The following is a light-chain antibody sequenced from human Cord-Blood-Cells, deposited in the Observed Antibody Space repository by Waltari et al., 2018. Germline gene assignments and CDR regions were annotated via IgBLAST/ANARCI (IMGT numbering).Light chain of an antibody. CDR1: SRDVGSYNL. CDR2: EGS. J-gene: IGLJ1*01. CDR3: CSYAGSSTYV. Sequence: QSALTQPASGSGSPGQSITIPCPGTSRDVGSYNLFSWYQQHPGKAPKLMIYEGSKRPSGVSNRFSGSKSGNTASLTISGLQAEDEADYYCCSYAGSSTYVFGTGTKVTVL. V-gene: IGLV2-23*01.